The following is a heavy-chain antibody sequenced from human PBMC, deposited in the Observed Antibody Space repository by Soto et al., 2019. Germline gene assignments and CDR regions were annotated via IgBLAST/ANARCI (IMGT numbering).Heavy chain of an antibody. CDR1: GLTFSNYE. Sequence: PGGSLRLSCTGSGLTFSNYEMHWVRQAPGNGLEWLSYISKSGSVIYYADSVKGRFTISRDNANNFLYLQMNSLRAEDTAVYFCASVTLRFSYGIDVWGQGTTVTVSS. V-gene: IGHV3-48*03. CDR3: ASVTLRFSYGIDV. J-gene: IGHJ6*02. D-gene: IGHD3-3*01. CDR2: ISKSGSVI.